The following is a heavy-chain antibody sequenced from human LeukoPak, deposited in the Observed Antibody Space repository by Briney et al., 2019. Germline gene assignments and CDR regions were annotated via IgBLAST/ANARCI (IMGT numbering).Heavy chain of an antibody. CDR1: GFTFSNYW. Sequence: GGSLRLSCAASGFTFSNYWMTWVRPAPGKGLEWVADIKQDGSEKLYVNSVRGRFTISRDNAKMSLFLQMNSLRAEDTAVYYCARDNGVVHGVYYMDVWGKGTTVTVS. CDR2: IKQDGSEK. CDR3: ARDNGVVHGVYYMDV. J-gene: IGHJ6*03. V-gene: IGHV3-7*01. D-gene: IGHD3-3*01.